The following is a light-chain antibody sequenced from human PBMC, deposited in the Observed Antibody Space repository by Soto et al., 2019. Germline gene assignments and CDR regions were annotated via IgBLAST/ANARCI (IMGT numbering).Light chain of an antibody. CDR2: DAS. V-gene: IGKV3-11*01. J-gene: IGKJ1*01. CDR3: QQRSYWRT. Sequence: IVLTQSPATLSLSPGERATLSCRASQSVGSYLAWYQQKPCQAPRLLIYDASIGSAGIPARFSGSGSGTAFTLTISSLEADDFAVYYCQQRSYWRTFGHGTKVDI. CDR1: QSVGSY.